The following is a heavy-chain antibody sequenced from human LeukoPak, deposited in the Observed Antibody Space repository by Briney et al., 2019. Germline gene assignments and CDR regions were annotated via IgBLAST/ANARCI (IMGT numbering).Heavy chain of an antibody. D-gene: IGHD5-12*01. Sequence: SQTLSLTCAISGDSVSSNSAAWNCIRQSPSRGLEWLGRTYYRSKWYTYYAVSVKSRITINPDTSKNQFSLQLYSVTPDDTAVYYCARGYSGYLVNWGQGTLVTVSS. CDR2: TYYRSKWYT. CDR1: GDSVSSNSAA. CDR3: ARGYSGYLVN. J-gene: IGHJ4*02. V-gene: IGHV6-1*01.